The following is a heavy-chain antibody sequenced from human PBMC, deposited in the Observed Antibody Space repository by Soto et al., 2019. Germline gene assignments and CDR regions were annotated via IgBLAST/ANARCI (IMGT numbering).Heavy chain of an antibody. CDR1: GFTFSSYA. Sequence: GGSLRLSCATSGFTFSSYAMVWVRQAAEKGLEWVASISNNGDTAYYADSVKGRFTISRGNPENTLYLQMNGLRADDTALYFCAKSRVFIGAIVTLLDSWGQGTQVTVSS. CDR2: ISNNGDTA. D-gene: IGHD3-16*02. J-gene: IGHJ4*02. CDR3: AKSRVFIGAIVTLLDS. V-gene: IGHV3-23*01.